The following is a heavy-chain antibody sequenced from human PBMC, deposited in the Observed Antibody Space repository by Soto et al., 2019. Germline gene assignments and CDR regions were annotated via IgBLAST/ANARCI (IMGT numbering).Heavy chain of an antibody. CDR3: ARAQYSGYDFDD. Sequence: ASVKVSCKASGYTFTGYYMHWVRQAPGQGLEWMGWINPNSGGTNYAQKFQGWVTMNRDTSISTAYMELSRLRSDDTAVYYCARAQYSGYDFDDWGQGTLVTVSS. J-gene: IGHJ4*02. CDR2: INPNSGGT. D-gene: IGHD5-12*01. V-gene: IGHV1-2*04. CDR1: GYTFTGYY.